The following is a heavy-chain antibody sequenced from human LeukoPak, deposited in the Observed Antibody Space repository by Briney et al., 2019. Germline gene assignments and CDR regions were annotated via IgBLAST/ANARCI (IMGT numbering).Heavy chain of an antibody. CDR1: GGSINGYY. D-gene: IGHD6-13*01. Sequence: TPSETLSRTSTGSGGSINGYYWSWIGQPAGKGLKWIGSIYNSESINYNPSLKSRVTMSIDTSKRQFSLKLNSVTAADTAVYYCARDRSSSYTRDWFDPWGQGALVTVSS. J-gene: IGHJ5*02. V-gene: IGHV4-4*07. CDR3: ARDRSSSYTRDWFDP. CDR2: IYNSESI.